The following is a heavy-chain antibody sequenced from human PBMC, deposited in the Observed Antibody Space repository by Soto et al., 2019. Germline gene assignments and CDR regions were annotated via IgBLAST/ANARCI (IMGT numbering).Heavy chain of an antibody. CDR1: GFTFSSYA. D-gene: IGHD3-22*01. CDR3: AREGTYYYDSSGFSWFDP. V-gene: IGHV3-30-3*01. Sequence: QVPLVESGGGVVQPGRSLRLSCAASGFTFSSYAMHWVRQAPGKGLEWVAVISYDGSNKYYADSVKGRFTISRDNSKNTLYLQMNSLRAEDTAVYYCAREGTYYYDSSGFSWFDPWGQGTLVTVSS. CDR2: ISYDGSNK. J-gene: IGHJ5*02.